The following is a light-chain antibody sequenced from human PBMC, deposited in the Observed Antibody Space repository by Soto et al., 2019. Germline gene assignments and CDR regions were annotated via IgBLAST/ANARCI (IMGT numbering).Light chain of an antibody. CDR3: QKYNSAPWT. CDR2: AAS. J-gene: IGKJ1*01. Sequence: DIQMTQSPSSLSASVGDRVTITCRASQGISNYLAWYQQKPRKVPKLLIYAASTLQSGVPSRFSGSGSGTEFTFNNSSPEAEDVATYYCQKYNSAPWTFGQGTKVEIK. V-gene: IGKV1-27*01. CDR1: QGISNY.